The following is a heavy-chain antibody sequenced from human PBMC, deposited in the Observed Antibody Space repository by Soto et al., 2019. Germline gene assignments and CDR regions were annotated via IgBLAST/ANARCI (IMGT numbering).Heavy chain of an antibody. CDR2: IYEGGRT. V-gene: IGHV4-30-4*08. CDR3: TRGPSGDKVDF. D-gene: IGHD7-27*01. CDR1: GGSVSSVEWN. J-gene: IGHJ4*02. Sequence: SQTLSLTCTVSGGSVSSVEWNWSWIRQTPGKGLEWIGHIYEGGRTYSNPSLMGRATISLDTSKNLFSLNLKSVTAADTAVYYCTRGPSGDKVDFWGQGLLVTVSS.